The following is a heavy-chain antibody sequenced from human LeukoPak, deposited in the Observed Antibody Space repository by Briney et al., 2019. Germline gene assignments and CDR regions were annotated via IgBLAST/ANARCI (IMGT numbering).Heavy chain of an antibody. J-gene: IGHJ4*02. D-gene: IGHD5-12*01. CDR1: GYSFTSYW. V-gene: IGHV5-51*01. CDR3: GRSVYSGYGPHFDY. CDR2: IYPGDSDT. Sequence: KVSCKASGYSFTSYWIGWVRQMPGKGLEWMGIIYPGDSDTRYSPSFQGQVTISADKSISTAYLQRSSLKASDTATYYCGRSVYSGYGPHFDYWGQGTLVTVSS.